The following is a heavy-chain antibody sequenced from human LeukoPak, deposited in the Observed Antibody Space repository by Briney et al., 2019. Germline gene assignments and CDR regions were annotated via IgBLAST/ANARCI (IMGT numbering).Heavy chain of an antibody. CDR1: GLTFYSYG. CDR3: AKNFGSGRGVPYGMDV. V-gene: IGHV3-23*01. CDR2: ISGSGDTT. Sequence: GGSLRLSCAASGLTFYSYGMSWVRQAPGKGLEWVSGISGSGDTTYYADSVKGRFTVSRDNSKNRLYLQMNNLRAEDTAVYYCAKNFGSGRGVPYGMDVWGQGTTVTV. J-gene: IGHJ6*02. D-gene: IGHD3-10*01.